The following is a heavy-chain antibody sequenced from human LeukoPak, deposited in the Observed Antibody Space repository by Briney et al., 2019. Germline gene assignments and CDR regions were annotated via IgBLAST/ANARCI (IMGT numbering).Heavy chain of an antibody. CDR2: INHSGST. D-gene: IGHD6-6*01. V-gene: IGHV4-34*01. Sequence: SETLSLTCAVYGGSFSGYYWSWIRQPPGKGLKWIGEINHSGSTNYNPSLKSRVTISVDTSKNQFSLKLSSVTAADTAVYYCASGGDSSSSAWFDPWGQGTLVTVSS. CDR1: GGSFSGYY. CDR3: ASGGDSSSSAWFDP. J-gene: IGHJ5*02.